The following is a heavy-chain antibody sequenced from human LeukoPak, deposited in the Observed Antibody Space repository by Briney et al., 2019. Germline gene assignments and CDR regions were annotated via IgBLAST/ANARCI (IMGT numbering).Heavy chain of an antibody. J-gene: IGHJ4*02. V-gene: IGHV4-38-2*01. CDR1: GYSINSFYY. CDR2: ISHSEST. Sequence: SETLSLTCAVSGYSINSFYYWGWTRQPPGKGLEGIASISHSESTYYNLSLKSRVHISVDTVKNQLSLKVNSVTAADTAVYYCARQLGGSYGEYYFDYWGQGTLVTVSS. D-gene: IGHD1-26*01. CDR3: ARQLGGSYGEYYFDY.